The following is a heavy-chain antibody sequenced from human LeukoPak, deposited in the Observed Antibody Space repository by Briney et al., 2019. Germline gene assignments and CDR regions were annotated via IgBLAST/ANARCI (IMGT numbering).Heavy chain of an antibody. Sequence: SETLSLTCTVSGGSISSYYWSWIRQPPGKGLEWIGYIYYSGSTNYNPSLKSRVTISVDTSKNQFSLKLSSVTAADTAVYYCARLAYYDFWSGYSPDNRFDPWGQGTLVTVSS. V-gene: IGHV4-59*08. CDR2: IYYSGST. CDR1: GGSISSYY. D-gene: IGHD3-3*01. CDR3: ARLAYYDFWSGYSPDNRFDP. J-gene: IGHJ5*02.